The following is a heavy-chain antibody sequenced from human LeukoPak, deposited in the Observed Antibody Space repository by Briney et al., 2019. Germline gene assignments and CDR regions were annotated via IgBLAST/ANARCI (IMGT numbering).Heavy chain of an antibody. CDR1: GFTFSSYA. CDR2: ISGSGGST. CDR3: AKAPQQLVRSVWFDP. Sequence: PGGSLRLSCAASGFTFSSYAMSWVRQAPGKGLEWVSAISGSGGSTYYADSVKGRFTISRDNSENTLYLQMNSLRAEDTAVYYCAKAPQQLVRSVWFDPWGQGTLVTVSS. D-gene: IGHD6-13*01. V-gene: IGHV3-23*01. J-gene: IGHJ5*02.